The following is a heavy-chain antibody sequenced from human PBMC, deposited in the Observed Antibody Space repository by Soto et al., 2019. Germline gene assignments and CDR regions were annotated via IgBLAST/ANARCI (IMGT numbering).Heavy chain of an antibody. CDR1: GFSLSTSGAA. CDR3: AHRATMKIFGLIIDNGIWFDP. J-gene: IGHJ5*02. V-gene: IGHV2-5*02. CDR2: IYWDGDK. D-gene: IGHD3-3*01. Sequence: QINLIESGPTLVKPTQTLTLTCTFSGFSLSTSGAAVGWVRQPPGRALEWLALIYWDGDKRYNASLGNRLTITKDTYMNQVVLTLTNVDPADTATYYCAHRATMKIFGLIIDNGIWFDPWGQGTRVIVSS.